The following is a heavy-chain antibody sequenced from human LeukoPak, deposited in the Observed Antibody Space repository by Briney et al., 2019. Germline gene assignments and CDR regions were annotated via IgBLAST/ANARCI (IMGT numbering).Heavy chain of an antibody. CDR2: VSGSGGST. V-gene: IGHV3-23*01. D-gene: IGHD1-26*01. Sequence: GGSLRLSCAASGFTFSSYDMSWVRQAPGKGLEWVSAVSGSGGSTYYADSVKGRFTISRDNSKSTLFLQMNSLRAEDTAVYYCPKDSHSGTYFDSWGRGTLVTVSS. J-gene: IGHJ4*02. CDR3: PKDSHSGTYFDS. CDR1: GFTFSSYD.